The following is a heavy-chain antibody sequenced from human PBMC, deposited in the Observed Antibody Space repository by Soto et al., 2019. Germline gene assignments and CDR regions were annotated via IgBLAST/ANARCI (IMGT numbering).Heavy chain of an antibody. CDR3: ARDLTIVPATHPRLENYGMDV. Sequence: QVQLVQSAGEVKKPGASVKVSCKASCYSFTSYGISWVRRAPGQGLEWMGWISPYNGHTQFVQRFQGRVSMTTDTSTKTAYMELRNLRSDDTAHYYCARDLTIVPATHPRLENYGMDVWGQGTTVIVSS. CDR2: ISPYNGHT. J-gene: IGHJ6*02. CDR1: CYSFTSYG. V-gene: IGHV1-18*01. D-gene: IGHD2-2*01.